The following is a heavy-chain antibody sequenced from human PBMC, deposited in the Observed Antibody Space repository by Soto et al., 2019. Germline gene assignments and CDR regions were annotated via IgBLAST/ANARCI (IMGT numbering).Heavy chain of an antibody. CDR2: IIPILGIA. Sequence: QVQLVQSGAEVKKPGSSVKVSCKASGGTFSSYTISWVRQAPGQGLEWMGRIIPILGIANYAQKFQGRVTITADKXXSXAXXELSSLRSEDTAVYYCAREAVADYGAVYYYYGMDVWGQGTTVTVSS. CDR1: GGTFSSYT. J-gene: IGHJ6*02. D-gene: IGHD4-17*01. CDR3: AREAVADYGAVYYYYGMDV. V-gene: IGHV1-69*08.